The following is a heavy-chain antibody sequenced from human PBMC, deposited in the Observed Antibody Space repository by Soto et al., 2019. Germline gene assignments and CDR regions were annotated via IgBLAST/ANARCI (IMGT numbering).Heavy chain of an antibody. CDR1: GGSISSYY. D-gene: IGHD3-22*01. CDR3: ARGEWLLLPSYDY. V-gene: IGHV4-59*01. Sequence: QVQLQESGPGLVKPSETLSLTCTVSGGSISSYYWSWIRQPPGKGLEWIWYIYYSGSSNYNPSLKSRVHISVDTSKNQFSLKLSSVTAADTAVYYCARGEWLLLPSYDYWGQGYLVTVSS. CDR2: IYYSGSS. J-gene: IGHJ4*02.